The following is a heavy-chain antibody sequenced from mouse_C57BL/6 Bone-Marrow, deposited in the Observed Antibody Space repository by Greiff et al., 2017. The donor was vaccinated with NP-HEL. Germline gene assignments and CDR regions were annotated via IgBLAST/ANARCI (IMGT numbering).Heavy chain of an antibody. CDR3: ARRGNWYFDV. CDR2: INPSTGGT. Sequence: VHVKQSGPELVKPGASVKISCKASGYSFTGYYMNWVKQSPEKSLEWIGEINPSTGGTTYNQKFKAKATLTVDKSSSTAYMQLKSLTSEDSAVYYCARRGNWYFDVWGTGTTVTVSS. J-gene: IGHJ1*03. V-gene: IGHV1-42*01. CDR1: GYSFTGYY.